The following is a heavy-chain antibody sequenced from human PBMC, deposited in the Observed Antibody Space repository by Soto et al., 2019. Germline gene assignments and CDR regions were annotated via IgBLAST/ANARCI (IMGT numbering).Heavy chain of an antibody. D-gene: IGHD3-10*01. CDR2: IFGGGST. V-gene: IGHV4-4*07. J-gene: IGHJ6*02. CDR3: TRESGGYYYGWGTRHYPYSYALDV. Sequence: QVQLQESGPVVVKPSETLSLSCAVSRGSINDYYWTWIRQPAGKGLEWIGHIFGGGSTNYNPSLSSRVTLSVDTSKSQVSLKLSSVTAADTAVYYCTRESGGYYYGWGTRHYPYSYALDVWGQGTTVTVSS. CDR1: RGSINDYY.